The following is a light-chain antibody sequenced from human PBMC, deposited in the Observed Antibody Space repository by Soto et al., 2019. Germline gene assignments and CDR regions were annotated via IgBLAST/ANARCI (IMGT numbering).Light chain of an antibody. V-gene: IGKV3-20*01. CDR2: GAS. Sequence: EIVLTQSPGTLSLSPGERATLSCRASQSVSSSYLARYQQKPGQAPRLLIYGASSRATGIPDRFSGSGSGTEFALTISSLQSEDFTIYYCQQYREWPPTFGQRTKV. CDR1: QSVSSSY. CDR3: QQYREWPPT. J-gene: IGKJ1*01.